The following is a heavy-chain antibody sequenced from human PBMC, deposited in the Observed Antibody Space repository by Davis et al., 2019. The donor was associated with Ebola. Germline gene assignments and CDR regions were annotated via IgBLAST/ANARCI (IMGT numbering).Heavy chain of an antibody. D-gene: IGHD6-19*01. Sequence: GESLKISCAASGFAFSDYSMSWVRQAPGKGPEWVANIKQDGSEKQYVDSVKGRFTISRDNSKNTLYLQMNSLRAEDTAVYYCAKVDMAVAASGNFDCWGQGTLVTVSS. CDR2: IKQDGSEK. CDR3: AKVDMAVAASGNFDC. J-gene: IGHJ4*02. V-gene: IGHV3-7*03. CDR1: GFAFSDYS.